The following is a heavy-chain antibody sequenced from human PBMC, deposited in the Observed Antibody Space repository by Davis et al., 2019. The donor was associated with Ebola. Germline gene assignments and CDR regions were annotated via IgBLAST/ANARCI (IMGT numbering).Heavy chain of an antibody. D-gene: IGHD2-2*01. CDR3: ARGRDIVVVPAAMRYYYYGMDV. J-gene: IGHJ6*02. Sequence: SVKVSCKASGFTFTSSAMQWVRQARGQRLEWIGWIVVGSGNTGYAQKFQGRVTMTRNTSISTAYMELSSLRSEDTAVYYCARGRDIVVVPAAMRYYYYGMDVWGQGTTVTVSS. V-gene: IGHV1-58*02. CDR1: GFTFTSSA. CDR2: IVVGSGNT.